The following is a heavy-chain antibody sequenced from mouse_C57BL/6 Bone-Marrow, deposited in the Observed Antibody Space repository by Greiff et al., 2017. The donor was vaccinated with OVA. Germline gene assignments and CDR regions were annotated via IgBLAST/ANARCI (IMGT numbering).Heavy chain of an antibody. CDR3: ARAFITTVPYFDY. Sequence: EVNVVESGGGLVKPGGSLKLSCAASGFTFSSYAMSWVRQTPEKRLEWVATISDGGSYTYYPDNVKGRFTISRDNAKNNLYLQMSHLKSEDTAMYYCARAFITTVPYFDYWGQGTTLTVSS. J-gene: IGHJ2*01. D-gene: IGHD1-1*01. CDR2: ISDGGSYT. V-gene: IGHV5-4*03. CDR1: GFTFSSYA.